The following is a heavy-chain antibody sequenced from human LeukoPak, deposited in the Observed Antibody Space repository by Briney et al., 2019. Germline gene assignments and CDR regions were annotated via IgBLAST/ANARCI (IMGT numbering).Heavy chain of an antibody. D-gene: IGHD5-18*01. Sequence: GGSLRLSCAASGFTFITYAMTWVRQAPGKGLEWVSSISNSGGSTYYADSVKGRFTISRDNSKNTLYLQMNSLRAEDTAVYYCAKAPGGYSYGRTDGYYFDYWGQGTLVTVSS. CDR3: AKAPGGYSYGRTDGYYFDY. CDR2: ISNSGGST. CDR1: GFTFITYA. V-gene: IGHV3-23*01. J-gene: IGHJ4*02.